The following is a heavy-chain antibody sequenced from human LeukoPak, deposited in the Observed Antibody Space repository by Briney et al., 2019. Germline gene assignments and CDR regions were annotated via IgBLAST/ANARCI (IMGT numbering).Heavy chain of an antibody. J-gene: IGHJ4*02. V-gene: IGHV4-59*11. CDR1: GGSISSHY. Sequence: SETLSLTCTVSGGSISSHYWSWIRQPPGKGLEWIGYIYYSGSTNYNPSLKSRVTISVGTSKNQFSLKLSSVTAADTAVYYCAREGSSSSSFDYWGQGTLVTVSS. CDR2: IYYSGST. D-gene: IGHD6-6*01. CDR3: AREGSSSSSFDY.